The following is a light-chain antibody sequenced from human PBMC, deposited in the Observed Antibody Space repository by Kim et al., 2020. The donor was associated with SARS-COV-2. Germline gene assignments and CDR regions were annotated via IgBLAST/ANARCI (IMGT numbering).Light chain of an antibody. CDR2: AAS. V-gene: IGKV1-6*01. Sequence: AIQMTQSPSSLSASVGDRVTITCRASQAIRNDLAWYQQRPGRAPKLLVYAASRLQREVPSRFSGGGSGTYFTLTISSLQPEDFATYYCLHDYDILTFGGGTKVEI. J-gene: IGKJ4*01. CDR3: LHDYDILT. CDR1: QAIRND.